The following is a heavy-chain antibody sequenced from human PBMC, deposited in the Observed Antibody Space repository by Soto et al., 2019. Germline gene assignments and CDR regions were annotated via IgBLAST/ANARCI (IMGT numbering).Heavy chain of an antibody. CDR3: AKPDRRDSSGYVDY. CDR1: GFTFSSFG. D-gene: IGHD3-22*01. J-gene: IGHJ4*02. CDR2: ISYDGGNK. V-gene: IGHV3-30*18. Sequence: PGGSLRLSCAASGFTFSSFGMHWVRQAPGKGLEWVAIISYDGGNKYYADSVKGRFTIFRDNSESTLYLQMNSLRPEDTAFYYCAKPDRRDSSGYVDYWGQGSLVTVSS.